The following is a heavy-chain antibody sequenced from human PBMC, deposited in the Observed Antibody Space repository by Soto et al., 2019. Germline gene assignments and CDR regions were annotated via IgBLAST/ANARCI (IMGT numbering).Heavy chain of an antibody. D-gene: IGHD2-2*01. V-gene: IGHV3-66*01. J-gene: IGHJ4*02. Sequence: EVQLVESGGGLVQPGGSLRLSCAASGFSVSRNYMSWVRQALGKGLEWVSVIYSGDSTYYADSVKGRFTISRDRSKNKLYLQMNSLRAEDTAMYYCASPLSFPTSTGYWGQGTLVTVSS. CDR3: ASPLSFPTSTGY. CDR1: GFSVSRNY. CDR2: IYSGDST.